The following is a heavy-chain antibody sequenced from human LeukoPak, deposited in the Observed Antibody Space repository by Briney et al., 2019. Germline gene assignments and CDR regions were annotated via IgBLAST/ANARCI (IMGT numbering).Heavy chain of an antibody. J-gene: IGHJ4*02. CDR3: ARGTGTTAYFDY. CDR1: GFTFSDYY. CDR2: ISGSSGYT. Sequence: GGSLRLSCEASGFTFSDYYMSWVRQAPGKGLEWVSYISGSSGYTKYADSVKGRFTISRDNAKNSLYLQVDSLRAEDTAVYYCARGTGTTAYFDYWGQGTPVTVSS. V-gene: IGHV3-11*06. D-gene: IGHD1-1*01.